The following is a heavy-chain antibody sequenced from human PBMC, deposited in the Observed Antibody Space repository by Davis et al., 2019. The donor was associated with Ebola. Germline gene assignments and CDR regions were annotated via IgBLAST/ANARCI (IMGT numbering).Heavy chain of an antibody. J-gene: IGHJ5*02. V-gene: IGHV1-69*13. CDR3: ARGGGGDSSGFQSWFDP. CDR1: AGTFTSYA. Sequence: SVKVSCKASAGTFTSYAISWVRQAPGQGLEWLGGIIPLFGTANYAQKFQDRVTITEDESTRTSYMELNSLGSDDTAVYYCARGGGGDSSGFQSWFDPWGQGTLVTVSS. D-gene: IGHD3-22*01. CDR2: IIPLFGTA.